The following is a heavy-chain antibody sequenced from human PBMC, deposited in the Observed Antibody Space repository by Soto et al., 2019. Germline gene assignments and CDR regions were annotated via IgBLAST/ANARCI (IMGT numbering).Heavy chain of an antibody. CDR2: ISGSGGST. D-gene: IGHD1-20*01. J-gene: IGHJ4*02. Sequence: GGSLRLSCAASGFTFSSYAMSWVRQAPGKGLEWVSAISGSGGSTYYADSVKGRITISRDNSKNTLYLQMNSLRGEDPAEYYCAKSRSYGERYNDYVDYWGQGTLVTVSS. V-gene: IGHV3-23*01. CDR1: GFTFSSYA. CDR3: AKSRSYGERYNDYVDY.